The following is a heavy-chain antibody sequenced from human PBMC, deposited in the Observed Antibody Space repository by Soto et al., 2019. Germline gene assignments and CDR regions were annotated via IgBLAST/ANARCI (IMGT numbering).Heavy chain of an antibody. CDR2: IYYSGST. CDR1: GGSISSCE. Sequence: PXETLSLPCNVSGGSISSCELSWIRQPPGKGLEWIGYIYYSGSTNYNPSLKSRVTISVDTSKNQFSLKLSSVTAADTAVYYCARDRYSYGYYFDDWGQGTLVTVSS. J-gene: IGHJ4*02. D-gene: IGHD5-18*01. CDR3: ARDRYSYGYYFDD. V-gene: IGHV4-59*01.